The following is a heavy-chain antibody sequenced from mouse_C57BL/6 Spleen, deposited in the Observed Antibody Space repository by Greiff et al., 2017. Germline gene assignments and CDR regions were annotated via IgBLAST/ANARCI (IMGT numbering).Heavy chain of an antibody. Sequence: EVKLMESGGDLVKPGGSLKLSCAASGFTFSSYGMSWVRQTPDKRLEWVATISSGGSYTYYPDSVKGRFTISRDNAKNTLYLQMSSLKSEDTAMYYCARQDYGSSSYYFDYWGQGTTRTVSS. CDR2: ISSGGSYT. CDR3: ARQDYGSSSYYFDY. V-gene: IGHV5-6*01. D-gene: IGHD1-1*01. J-gene: IGHJ2*01. CDR1: GFTFSSYG.